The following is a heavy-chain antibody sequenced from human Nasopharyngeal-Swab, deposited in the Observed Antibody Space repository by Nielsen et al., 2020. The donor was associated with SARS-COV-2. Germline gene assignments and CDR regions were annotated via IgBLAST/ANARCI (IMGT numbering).Heavy chain of an antibody. D-gene: IGHD5/OR15-5a*01. Sequence: GGSLRLSCAASGFPFSRYWMSWVRQAPGQGLEWVAHIKEDGSKKYYVDSVNGRFTISRDNTKNSVYLQMNSLRADDTALYYCVIASSVAFDFWGQGTMVTVTS. CDR2: IKEDGSKK. CDR1: GFPFSRYW. J-gene: IGHJ3*01. CDR3: VIASSVAFDF. V-gene: IGHV3-7*01.